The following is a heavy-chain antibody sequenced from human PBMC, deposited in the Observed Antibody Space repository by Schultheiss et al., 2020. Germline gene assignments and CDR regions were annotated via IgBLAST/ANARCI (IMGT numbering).Heavy chain of an antibody. J-gene: IGHJ4*02. CDR1: GFTFSSYW. CDR3: AKDLVPGGVIAYFDD. D-gene: IGHD3-16*02. Sequence: GGSLRLSCAASGFTFSSYWMSWVRQAPGKGLEWVANIKQDGSEKYYVDSVKGRFTISRDNAKNSLYLQMNSLRAEDTAVYYCAKDLVPGGVIAYFDDWGQGTLVTVAS. CDR2: IKQDGSEK. V-gene: IGHV3-7*03.